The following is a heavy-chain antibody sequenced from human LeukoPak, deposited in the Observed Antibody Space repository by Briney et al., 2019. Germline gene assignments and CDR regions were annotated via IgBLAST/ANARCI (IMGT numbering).Heavy chain of an antibody. CDR3: AREVAGEEFDY. CDR2: INPSGGST. Sequence: ASVTVSCKASGYTFTSYYMHWVRQAPGQGLEWMGIINPSGGSTSYAQKFQGRVTMTRDTSTSTVYMELSSLRSEDTAVYYCAREVAGEEFDYWGQGTLVTVSS. V-gene: IGHV1-46*01. CDR1: GYTFTSYY. J-gene: IGHJ4*02. D-gene: IGHD2-15*01.